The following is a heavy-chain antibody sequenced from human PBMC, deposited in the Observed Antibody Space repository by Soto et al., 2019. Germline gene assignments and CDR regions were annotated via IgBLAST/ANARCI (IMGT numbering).Heavy chain of an antibody. D-gene: IGHD5-18*01. CDR2: INPSGGHT. J-gene: IGHJ4*02. Sequence: ASVKVSCKASGNTFSNYYIHWVRQAPGQGLEWMGTINPSGGHTTYAQKFQGRVTMTRNTSISTAYMELSSLRSEDTAVYYCARERSYGLDYWGQGTLVTVSS. V-gene: IGHV1-46*01. CDR1: GNTFSNYY. CDR3: ARERSYGLDY.